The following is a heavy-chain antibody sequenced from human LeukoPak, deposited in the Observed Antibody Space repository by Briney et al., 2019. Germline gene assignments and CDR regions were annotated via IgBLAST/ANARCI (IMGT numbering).Heavy chain of an antibody. Sequence: PGGSLRLSCSASGFTFSSYAMHWVRQAPGKGLEYVSAISSNGGSTYYADSVKGRFTISRDNSKNTLYLQMSSLRAEDTAVYYCVRSRRGYSSGWYLVDYWGQGTLVTVSS. J-gene: IGHJ4*02. CDR2: ISSNGGST. V-gene: IGHV3-64D*09. CDR3: VRSRRGYSSGWYLVDY. D-gene: IGHD6-19*01. CDR1: GFTFSSYA.